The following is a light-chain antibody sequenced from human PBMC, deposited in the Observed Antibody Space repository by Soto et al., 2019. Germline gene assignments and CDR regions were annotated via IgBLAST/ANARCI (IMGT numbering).Light chain of an antibody. CDR1: QSVSIY. V-gene: IGKV3-11*01. CDR2: DAS. Sequence: EVVLTQSPATLSLSPGERATLSCRASQSVSIYLAWYQQKPGQAPRLLIYDASNRATGIPAKFSGSGSGTDFTLTISSLQPEDFATYYCQQANSFPITFGQGTRLEIK. J-gene: IGKJ5*01. CDR3: QQANSFPIT.